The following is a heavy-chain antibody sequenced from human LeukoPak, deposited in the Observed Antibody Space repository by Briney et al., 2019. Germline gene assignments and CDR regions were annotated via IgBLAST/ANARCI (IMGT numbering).Heavy chain of an antibody. V-gene: IGHV4-59*01. D-gene: IGHD5-24*01. CDR1: GPSIGSFY. J-gene: IGHJ4*02. Sequence: SETLSLTCSVSGPSIGSFYWSWIRQPPGRGLEWVGSINYSGATNYNPSLKSRVTMSIDTSKNQVSLKLNSVTAADTAVYYCARDPIHRDDYNAEWGQGVLVSVSS. CDR3: ARDPIHRDDYNAE. CDR2: INYSGAT.